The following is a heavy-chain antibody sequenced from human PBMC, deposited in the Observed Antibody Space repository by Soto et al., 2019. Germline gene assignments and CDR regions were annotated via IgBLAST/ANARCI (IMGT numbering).Heavy chain of an antibody. CDR3: ARFGYYDSSGPHYYYYGMDV. CDR2: IYYSGST. Sequence: ASETLSLTCTVSGGSTSSYYWSWIRQPPGKGLEWIGYIYYSGSTNYNPSLKSRVTISVDTSKNQFSLKLSSVTAADTAVYYCARFGYYDSSGPHYYYYGMDVWGQGTTVTVSS. D-gene: IGHD3-22*01. V-gene: IGHV4-59*01. CDR1: GGSTSSYY. J-gene: IGHJ6*02.